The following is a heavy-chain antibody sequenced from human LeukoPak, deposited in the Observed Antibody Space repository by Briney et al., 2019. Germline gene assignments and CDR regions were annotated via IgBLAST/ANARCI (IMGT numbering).Heavy chain of an antibody. CDR2: VLYDGNDG. D-gene: IGHD1-1*01. V-gene: IGHV3-30*18. Sequence: GGSLRLSCIGAGFNFSYYAIYWVRQAPGKGLEWVAVVLYDGNDGYYADSVKGRFSISRDNSQNTVTLQMNNLRVDDTAIYYCAKLAWNDGSYYFDYWGQGTLVTVSS. CDR1: GFNFSYYA. J-gene: IGHJ4*02. CDR3: AKLAWNDGSYYFDY.